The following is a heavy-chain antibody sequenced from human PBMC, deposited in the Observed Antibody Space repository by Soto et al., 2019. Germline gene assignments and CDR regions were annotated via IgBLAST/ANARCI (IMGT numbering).Heavy chain of an antibody. CDR3: AKGSQTATIPYY. CDR1: GFNFRNYA. CDR2: LSSSGDST. D-gene: IGHD5-12*01. J-gene: IGHJ4*02. V-gene: IGHV3-23*01. Sequence: GGSLRLSCVASGFNFRNYAMHWVRQAPGKGPEWISGLSSSGDSTYYGDSVKGRFTLSRDNSKNTLFLQMNSLRAEDTAVYYCAKGSQTATIPYYWGQGMQVTVSS.